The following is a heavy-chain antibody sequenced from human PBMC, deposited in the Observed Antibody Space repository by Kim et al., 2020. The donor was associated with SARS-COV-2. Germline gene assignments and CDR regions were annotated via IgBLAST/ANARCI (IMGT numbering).Heavy chain of an antibody. J-gene: IGHJ4*02. Sequence: SETLSLTCTVSGGSISSSSYYWGWIRQPPGKGLEWIGSIYYSGSTYYNPSLKSRVTISVDTSKNQFSLKLSSVTAADTAVYYCASGRLTYYYDSSGYYLFDYWGQGTLVTVSS. V-gene: IGHV4-39*01. D-gene: IGHD3-22*01. CDR1: GGSISSSSYY. CDR3: ASGRLTYYYDSSGYYLFDY. CDR2: IYYSGST.